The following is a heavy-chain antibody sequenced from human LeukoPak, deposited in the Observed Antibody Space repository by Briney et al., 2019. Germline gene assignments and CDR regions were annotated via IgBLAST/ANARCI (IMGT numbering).Heavy chain of an antibody. J-gene: IGHJ3*02. CDR3: ASYNWGSASDM. V-gene: IGHV3-74*01. Sequence: GGSLRLSCAASGITFSTSWMYWVRQAPGKGLLWVSGKSDGRETRYVDSVRGRFTISRDNAKNTLYLQMNSLRAEDTAVYYCASYNWGSASDMWGQGTMVTVSS. CDR1: GITFSTSW. CDR2: KSDGRET. D-gene: IGHD1-1*01.